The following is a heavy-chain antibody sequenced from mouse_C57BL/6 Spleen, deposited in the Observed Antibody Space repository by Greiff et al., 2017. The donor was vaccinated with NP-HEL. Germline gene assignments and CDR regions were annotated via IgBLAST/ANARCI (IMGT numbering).Heavy chain of an antibody. CDR1: GYTFTSYW. D-gene: IGHD1-1*01. CDR3: ARGYYYSSSYPYY. J-gene: IGHJ2*01. Sequence: VQLQQPGAELVKPGASVTLSCKASGYTFTSYWMQWVKQRPGQGLEWIGEIDPSDSYTNYNQKFKGKATLTADTSSSTAYMQRSSLTSEDSAVYYCARGYYYSSSYPYYWGQGTTLTVSS. CDR2: IDPSDSYT. V-gene: IGHV1-50*01.